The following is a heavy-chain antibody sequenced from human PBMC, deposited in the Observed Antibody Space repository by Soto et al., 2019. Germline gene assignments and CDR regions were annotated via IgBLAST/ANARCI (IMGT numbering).Heavy chain of an antibody. CDR3: ARSRLPLRNDGFDI. CDR1: GFTFSSYT. CDR2: ISSSSTAI. J-gene: IGHJ3*02. Sequence: GGSLRLSCAASGFTFSSYTMNWVRQAPGKGLEWVSYISSSSTAIYYADSVKGRFTISRDNAKNSLYLQMSSLRADDTAVYYCARSRLPLRNDGFDIWGQGTMVTVSS. V-gene: IGHV3-48*01. D-gene: IGHD4-17*01.